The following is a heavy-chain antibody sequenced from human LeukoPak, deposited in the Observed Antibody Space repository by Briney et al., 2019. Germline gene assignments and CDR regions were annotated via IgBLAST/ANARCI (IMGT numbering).Heavy chain of an antibody. CDR1: GLSFDSSG. Sequence: GGSLRLSCAASGLSFDSSGMHWVRQAPGKGLEWVAVISYDGKNKYYADSVRGRFTVSRDNSMNTLYLQMNSLRTEDMAVYYCAKNGYSSGWYMYYFDYWGQGALVTVSS. CDR3: AKNGYSSGWYMYYFDY. J-gene: IGHJ4*02. CDR2: ISYDGKNK. V-gene: IGHV3-30*18. D-gene: IGHD6-19*01.